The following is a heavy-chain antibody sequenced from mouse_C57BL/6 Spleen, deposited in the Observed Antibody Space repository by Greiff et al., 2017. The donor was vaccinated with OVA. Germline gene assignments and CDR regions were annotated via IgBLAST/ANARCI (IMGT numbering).Heavy chain of an antibody. CDR1: GYTFTSYG. Sequence: QVQLQQSGAELARPGASVKLSCKASGYTFTSYGISWVKQRTGQGLDWIGEIYPRSGNTYYNEKFKGKATLTADKSSSTAYMELRSLTSEDSAVYFCARWSLITTVVATPYYAMDYWGQGTSVTVSS. V-gene: IGHV1-81*01. J-gene: IGHJ4*01. CDR2: IYPRSGNT. D-gene: IGHD1-1*01. CDR3: ARWSLITTVVATPYYAMDY.